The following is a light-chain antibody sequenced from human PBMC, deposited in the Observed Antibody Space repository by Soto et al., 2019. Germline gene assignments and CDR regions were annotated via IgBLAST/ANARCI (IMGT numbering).Light chain of an antibody. J-gene: IGKJ5*01. CDR3: QQRADSPIT. Sequence: EIVLTQSPGTLSLSPGERATLSCRASQSVSSTYLAWYQQKPGQAPRLLMYGASSRATGIPERFSGSGSGTDFTLTISSLEPDDFEVYYCQQRADSPITFGQGTRLEIK. V-gene: IGKV3D-20*02. CDR2: GAS. CDR1: QSVSSTY.